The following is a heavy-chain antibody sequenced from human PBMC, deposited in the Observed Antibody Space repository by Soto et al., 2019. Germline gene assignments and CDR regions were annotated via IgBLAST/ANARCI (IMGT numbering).Heavy chain of an antibody. CDR3: ALGSSSSFYSLNY. D-gene: IGHD6-6*01. CDR2: INWDGDFL. Sequence: EVQLVESGGGLVQPGRSLRLSCAASGITLDDFSMHWVRQAPGKGLGWVSGINWDGDFLDYADSVKGRLTISRDKAKKSLYLQMSSLRREDTALYVCALGSSSSFYSLNYWGQGTLVTVSS. V-gene: IGHV3-9*01. CDR1: GITLDDFS. J-gene: IGHJ4*02.